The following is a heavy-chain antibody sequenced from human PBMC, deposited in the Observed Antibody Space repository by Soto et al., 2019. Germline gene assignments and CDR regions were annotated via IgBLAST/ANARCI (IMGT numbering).Heavy chain of an antibody. D-gene: IGHD3-22*01. Sequence: ASVKVSCKASGGTFSSYAISWVRQAPGQGLEWMGGIIPIFGTANYAQKFQGRVTITADESTSTAYMELSSLRSEDTAVYYCARGDPDSSGYYYPPSDYYYGMDVWGQGTTVTVSS. CDR3: ARGDPDSSGYYYPPSDYYYGMDV. CDR1: GGTFSSYA. CDR2: IIPIFGTA. V-gene: IGHV1-69*13. J-gene: IGHJ6*02.